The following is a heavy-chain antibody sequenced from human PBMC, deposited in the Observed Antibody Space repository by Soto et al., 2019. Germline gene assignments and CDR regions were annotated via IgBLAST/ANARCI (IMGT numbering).Heavy chain of an antibody. CDR1: GYSFTIYW. Sequence: GESLKISCKGSGYSFTIYWIGWVLQMPGKGLEWMGIIYPGDSDTRYSPSFQGQVTISADKSISTAYLQWSSLKASDTAMYYCARGDYYDSSGTGWFDPWGQGTLVTVSS. D-gene: IGHD3-22*01. CDR2: IYPGDSDT. J-gene: IGHJ5*02. CDR3: ARGDYYDSSGTGWFDP. V-gene: IGHV5-51*01.